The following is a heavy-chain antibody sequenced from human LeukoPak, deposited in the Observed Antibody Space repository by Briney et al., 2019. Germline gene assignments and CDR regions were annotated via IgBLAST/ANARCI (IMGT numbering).Heavy chain of an antibody. J-gene: IGHJ4*02. V-gene: IGHV3-30-3*01. D-gene: IGHD3-9*01. Sequence: PGRSLRLSCAASGFTFSSYAMHWVRQAPGKGLEWVAVISYDGSNKYYADSVKGRFTISRDNSKNTLYLQMNSLRAEDTAVYYCAKDRPPYYDISTGYTLFDYWGQGTLVTVSS. CDR1: GFTFSSYA. CDR3: AKDRPPYYDISTGYTLFDY. CDR2: ISYDGSNK.